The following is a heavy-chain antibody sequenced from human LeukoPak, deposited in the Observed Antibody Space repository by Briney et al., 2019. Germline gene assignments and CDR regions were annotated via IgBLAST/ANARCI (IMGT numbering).Heavy chain of an antibody. CDR1: GFTFTSYA. Sequence: PGGSLRLSCAASGFTFTSYAMTWLRQAPGKGLEWVSAISGSGDSTYYADSVKGRFTISRDNPKNTVYVQMISLRAEDKAVYYCAKAHCSSISCYAGRPLDYWGQGTLVTVSS. CDR3: AKAHCSSISCYAGRPLDY. CDR2: ISGSGDST. D-gene: IGHD2-2*01. J-gene: IGHJ4*02. V-gene: IGHV3-23*01.